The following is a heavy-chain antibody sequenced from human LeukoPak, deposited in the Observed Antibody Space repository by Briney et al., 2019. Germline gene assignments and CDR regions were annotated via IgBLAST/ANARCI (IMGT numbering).Heavy chain of an antibody. V-gene: IGHV4-59*08. CDR1: GGSISSYY. D-gene: IGHD6-13*01. CDR2: IYYSGST. J-gene: IGHJ3*02. Sequence: SETLSLTCTVSGGSISSYYWSWIRQPPGKGLEWIGYIYYSGSTNYNPSLKSRVTISVNTSKNQFSLKLSSVTAADTAVYYCARMYSSSWSWGDAFDIWGQGTMVTVSS. CDR3: ARMYSSSWSWGDAFDI.